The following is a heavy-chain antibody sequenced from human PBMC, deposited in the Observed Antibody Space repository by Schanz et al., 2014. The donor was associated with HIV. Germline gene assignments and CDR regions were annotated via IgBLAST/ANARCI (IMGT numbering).Heavy chain of an antibody. J-gene: IGHJ4*02. CDR2: ISYDGTNK. D-gene: IGHD3-3*01. CDR1: GFTFSNYG. CDR3: AKDHYDFRLSPHDF. V-gene: IGHV3-30*18. Sequence: QVQLVQSGGGVVQPGRSLRLSCAGSGFTFSNYGMHWVRQAPGKGLEWVAFISYDGTNKYYADSVKGRFTISRDNSKNTLYLQMSSLRAEDTAVYYCAKDHYDFRLSPHDFGGQGTLVTVSS.